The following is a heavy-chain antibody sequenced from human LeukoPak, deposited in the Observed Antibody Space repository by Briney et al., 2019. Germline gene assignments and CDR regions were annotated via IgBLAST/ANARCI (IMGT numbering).Heavy chain of an antibody. CDR2: IYHSGST. V-gene: IGHV4-4*02. Sequence: SETLSLTCAVSGGSISSSNWWSWVRQPPGKGLEWIGEIYHSGSTNYKPSLKSRVTISVDKPKNQFSLRLSSVTAADTAVYYCARVTPSGWYFFDYWGQGTLVTVSS. J-gene: IGHJ4*02. CDR3: ARVTPSGWYFFDY. CDR1: GGSISSSNW. D-gene: IGHD6-19*01.